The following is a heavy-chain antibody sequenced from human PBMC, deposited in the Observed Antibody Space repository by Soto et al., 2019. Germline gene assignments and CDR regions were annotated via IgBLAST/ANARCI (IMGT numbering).Heavy chain of an antibody. D-gene: IGHD3-9*01. CDR3: ARDWLRRDDILTPSWNFNL. CDR2: ISFTGRKQ. CDR1: GFNFTYHA. V-gene: IGHV3-30*04. J-gene: IGHJ2*01. Sequence: QEQLVESGGGVVRPGKSLRLSCEASGFNFTYHAMHWVRQAPGKGLEWVAVISFTGRKQFYARSVKGRFTISRDNSKNTLYLQINNLRPGDTAVYYCARDWLRRDDILTPSWNFNLWGQGTLVTAS.